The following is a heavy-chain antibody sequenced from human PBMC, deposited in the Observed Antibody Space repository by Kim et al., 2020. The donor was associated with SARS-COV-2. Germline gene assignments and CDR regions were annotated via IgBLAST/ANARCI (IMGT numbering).Heavy chain of an antibody. CDR3: ARDPLRNILTGWSTFDP. Sequence: GGSLRLSCAASGFTFSSYAMHWVRQAPGKGLEWVAVISYDGSNKYYADSVKGRFTISRDNSKNTLYLQMNSLRAEDTAVYYCARDPLRNILTGWSTFDPWGQGTLVTVSS. D-gene: IGHD3-9*01. CDR2: ISYDGSNK. J-gene: IGHJ5*02. CDR1: GFTFSSYA. V-gene: IGHV3-30*04.